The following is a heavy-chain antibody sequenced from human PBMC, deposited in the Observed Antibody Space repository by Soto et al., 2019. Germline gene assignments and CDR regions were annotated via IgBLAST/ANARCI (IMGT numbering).Heavy chain of an antibody. CDR3: ASGYDFALFDY. J-gene: IGHJ4*02. V-gene: IGHV3-74*01. D-gene: IGHD5-12*01. CDR2: INSDGSST. Sequence: GSLRLSCAASGFTFSSYWMHWVRQAPGKGLVWVSRINSDGSSTSYADSVKGRFTISRDKAKNTLYLQMNSLRAEDTAVYYCASGYDFALFDYWGQGTLVTVTS. CDR1: GFTFSSYW.